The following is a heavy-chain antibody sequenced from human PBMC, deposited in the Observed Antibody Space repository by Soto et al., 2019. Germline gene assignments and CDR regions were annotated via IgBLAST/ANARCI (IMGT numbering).Heavy chain of an antibody. Sequence: QVQLVQSGAEVKKPGSSVKVSCKASGGTFSSYAISWVRQAPGQGLEWMGGIIPISDTTNYAQKFQGRVTIDADEATSPACRELSSLRSEDTAVYYCARSQGSSTSLEIYYYYYYGMDVWGQGSTVSVS. J-gene: IGHJ6*02. CDR1: GGTFSSYA. V-gene: IGHV1-69*01. CDR3: ARSQGSSTSLEIYYYYYYGMDV. D-gene: IGHD2-2*01. CDR2: IIPISDTT.